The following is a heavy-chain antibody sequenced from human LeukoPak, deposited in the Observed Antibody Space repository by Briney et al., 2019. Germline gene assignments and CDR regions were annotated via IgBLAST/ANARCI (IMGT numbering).Heavy chain of an antibody. Sequence: ASVKVSRKASGYTFTSYYMHWGRQAPGQGLEWMGIINPSGGSTSYAQKFQGRVTMTRDTSTSTVYMELSSLRSEDTAVYYCARGPALIVVVPAAKGFDYWGQGTLVTVSS. CDR1: GYTFTSYY. CDR2: INPSGGST. V-gene: IGHV1-46*01. J-gene: IGHJ4*02. CDR3: ARGPALIVVVPAAKGFDY. D-gene: IGHD2-2*01.